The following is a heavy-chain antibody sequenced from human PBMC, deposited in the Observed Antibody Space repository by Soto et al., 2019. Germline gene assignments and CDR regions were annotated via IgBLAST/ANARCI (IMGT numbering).Heavy chain of an antibody. CDR3: ARDRRTHGLLDY. J-gene: IGHJ4*02. Sequence: TLSLTCTVSGGSISSGGYYWSWIRQHPGKGLEWIGYIYYSGSTYYNPSLKSRVTISVDTSKNQFSLKLSSVTAADTAVYYCARDRRTHGLLDYWGQGTLVTVSS. CDR2: IYYSGST. CDR1: GGSISSGGYY. V-gene: IGHV4-31*03.